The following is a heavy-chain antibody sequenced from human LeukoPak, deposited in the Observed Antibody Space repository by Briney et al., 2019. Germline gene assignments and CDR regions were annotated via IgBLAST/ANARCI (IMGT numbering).Heavy chain of an antibody. CDR1: GYTFTTYG. CDR3: ARGSTARYYYDRRGYYRGAVDY. D-gene: IGHD3-22*01. J-gene: IGHJ4*02. Sequence: ASVKVSCKASGYTFTTYGISWVRQAPGQGLEWMGWISGYNGYTNYAQKLQGRVTMTTDTSTSTAYMELRSLRSDDTAVYYCARGSTARYYYDRRGYYRGAVDYWGQGTLVTVSS. V-gene: IGHV1-18*01. CDR2: ISGYNGYT.